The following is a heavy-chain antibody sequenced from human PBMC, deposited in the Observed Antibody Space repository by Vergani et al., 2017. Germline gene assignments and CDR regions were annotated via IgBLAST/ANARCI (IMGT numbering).Heavy chain of an antibody. J-gene: IGHJ6*02. D-gene: IGHD2-2*01. CDR3: ASDPHIVVVPPAPYYYYYYGMDV. V-gene: IGHV1-18*04. CDR1: GYTFTSYG. Sequence: QVQLVQSGAEVKKPGASVKVSCKASGYTFTSYGISWVRQAPGQGLEWMGWISAYNGNTNYAQKLQGRVTMTTDTSTSTAYMELRSLRSDDTAVYYCASDPHIVVVPPAPYYYYYYGMDVWGQGPTVTVSS. CDR2: ISAYNGNT.